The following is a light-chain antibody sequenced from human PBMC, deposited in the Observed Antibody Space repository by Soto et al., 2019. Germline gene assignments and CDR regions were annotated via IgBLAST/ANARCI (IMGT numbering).Light chain of an antibody. J-gene: IGLJ1*01. CDR1: KNDIGVYDF. CDR3: KSYAGSNTYV. V-gene: IGLV2-8*01. Sequence: ALTQPPSASGSPGQSVTISCTGTKNDIGVYDFVSWYQHHPGKAPRLIIYEVVQRPSGVPDRFSGSKSGNTASLTVSGLQAVDEGDYFCKSYAGSNTYVFGSGTKVTVL. CDR2: EVV.